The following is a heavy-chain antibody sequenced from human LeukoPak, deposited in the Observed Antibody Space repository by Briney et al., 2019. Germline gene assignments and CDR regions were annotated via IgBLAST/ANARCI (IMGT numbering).Heavy chain of an antibody. CDR3: AKDIRYYGSGSYPTFDY. D-gene: IGHD3-10*01. Sequence: PGGSLRLSCAATGFTFSSYSMNWVRQAPGKGLEWVSYISSSSSTIYYADSAKGRFTISRGNAKNSLYLQMNSLRAEDTALYYCAKDIRYYGSGSYPTFDYWGQGTLVTVSS. CDR2: ISSSSSTI. CDR1: GFTFSSYS. V-gene: IGHV3-48*01. J-gene: IGHJ4*02.